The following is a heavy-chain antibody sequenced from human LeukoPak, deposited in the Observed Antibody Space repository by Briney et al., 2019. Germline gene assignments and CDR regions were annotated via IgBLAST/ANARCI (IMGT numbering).Heavy chain of an antibody. D-gene: IGHD2-2*01. J-gene: IGHJ5*02. CDR2: ISYDGSNK. Sequence: PGGSLRLSCAASGFTFSSYAMHWVRQAPGKGLEWVAVISYDGSNKYYADSVKGRFTISRDNSKNTLYLQMNSLRAEDTAVYYCARERGACSSTSCNAHGWFDPWGQGTLVTVSS. CDR3: ARERGACSSTSCNAHGWFDP. CDR1: GFTFSSYA. V-gene: IGHV3-30-3*01.